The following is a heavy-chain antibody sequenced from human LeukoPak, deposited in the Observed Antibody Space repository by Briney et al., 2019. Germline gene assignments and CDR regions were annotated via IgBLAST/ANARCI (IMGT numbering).Heavy chain of an antibody. CDR1: GGSFSGYY. CDR2: INHSGST. V-gene: IGHV4-34*01. D-gene: IGHD5-18*01. Sequence: SETLSLTCAVYGGSFSGYYWSWIRQPPGKGLEWIGEINHSGSTNYNPSLKSRVTISVDTSKNQFSLKPSSVTAADTAVYYCARNRGGYSYGYKAYYFDYWGQGTLVTVSS. J-gene: IGHJ4*02. CDR3: ARNRGGYSYGYKAYYFDY.